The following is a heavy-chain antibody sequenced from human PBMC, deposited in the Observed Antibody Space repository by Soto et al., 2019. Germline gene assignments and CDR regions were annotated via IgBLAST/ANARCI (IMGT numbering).Heavy chain of an antibody. V-gene: IGHV4-30-4*08. CDR2: IHYSGSI. CDR1: GGSISYEYYH. J-gene: IGHJ6*02. CDR3: VREDDGGDRDYYGLDV. D-gene: IGHD2-21*02. Sequence: QVQLQQSGPGLVKPSQTLSLTCTVSGGSISYEYYHWTWIRQSPGKGLEWIGYIHYSGSIMYNPSFKSRVSMSVDTSKNQFSLQLTSVTAADTAVYFCVREDDGGDRDYYGLDVWGQGTTVTVSS.